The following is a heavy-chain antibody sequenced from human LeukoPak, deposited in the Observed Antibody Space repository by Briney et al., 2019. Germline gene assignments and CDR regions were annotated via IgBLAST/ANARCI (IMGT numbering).Heavy chain of an antibody. Sequence: SETLSLTCTVSGGSISSYYWSWIRQPPGKGLEWIGYIYYSGSTNYNPSLKSRVTISVDTSKNQFSLKLSSVTAADTAAYYCARVGTYGSGSYLSWLDYWGQGTLVTVSS. J-gene: IGHJ4*02. CDR3: ARVGTYGSGSYLSWLDY. V-gene: IGHV4-59*01. CDR2: IYYSGST. CDR1: GGSISSYY. D-gene: IGHD3-10*01.